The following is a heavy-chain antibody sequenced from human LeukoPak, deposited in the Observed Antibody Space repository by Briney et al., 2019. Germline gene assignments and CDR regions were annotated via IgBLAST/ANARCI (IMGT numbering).Heavy chain of an antibody. Sequence: SGGSLRLSCAASGFTFSREWMNWVRQAPGKGLEWVANINENGREKYYVDSVKGRFTISRDNSKNTLDLQMNSLRAEDTAVYYCAKDSGDYVIDFWGQGTLATVSS. D-gene: IGHD2-21*02. CDR3: AKDSGDYVIDF. CDR1: GFTFSREW. V-gene: IGHV3-7*01. J-gene: IGHJ4*02. CDR2: INENGREK.